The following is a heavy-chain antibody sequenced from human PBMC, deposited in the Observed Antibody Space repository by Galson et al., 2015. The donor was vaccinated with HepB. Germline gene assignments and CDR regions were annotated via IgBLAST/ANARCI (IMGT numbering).Heavy chain of an antibody. Sequence: QSGAEVKKPGESLRISCKGSGYSFTSYWISWVRQMPGKGLEWMGRIDPSDSYTNYSPSFQGHFHISAEKSISTAYLHWSSLEASDSAMYYCARQKTTSVTTSEYYYYGMDVGAQGTTAPAS. CDR3: ARQKTTSVTTSEYYYYGMDV. J-gene: IGHJ6*02. D-gene: IGHD4-17*01. CDR2: IDPSDSYT. CDR1: GYSFTSYW. V-gene: IGHV5-10-1*01.